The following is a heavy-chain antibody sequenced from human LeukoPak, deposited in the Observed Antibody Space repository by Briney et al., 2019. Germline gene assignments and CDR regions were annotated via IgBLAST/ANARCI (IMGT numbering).Heavy chain of an antibody. V-gene: IGHV3-53*01. CDR1: GFTVSSNH. CDR2: IYSGGST. Sequence: GGSLRLSCAASGFTVSSNHMSWVRQAPGKGLEWVSVIYSGGSTYYADSVKGRFTISRDNSKNTLHLQMNSLRAEDTAVYYCARVIVTGYYDAFDIWGQGTMVTVSS. CDR3: ARVIVTGYYDAFDI. D-gene: IGHD3-9*01. J-gene: IGHJ3*02.